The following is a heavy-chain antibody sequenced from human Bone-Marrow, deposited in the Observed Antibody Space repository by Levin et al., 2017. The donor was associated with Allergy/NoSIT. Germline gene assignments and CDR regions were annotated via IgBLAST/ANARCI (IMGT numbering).Heavy chain of an antibody. CDR1: GGSINNYY. Sequence: GSLRLSCTVSGGSINNYYWSWIRQPPGKGLEWIGYIHFSGSTKYNPSLTSRVTISVDTSKNQFSLRLNSVTAADTAVYYCARVLSSGMSDFWGLGTLVTVSS. CDR3: ARVLSSGMSDF. V-gene: IGHV4-59*01. CDR2: IHFSGST. D-gene: IGHD3-10*01. J-gene: IGHJ4*02.